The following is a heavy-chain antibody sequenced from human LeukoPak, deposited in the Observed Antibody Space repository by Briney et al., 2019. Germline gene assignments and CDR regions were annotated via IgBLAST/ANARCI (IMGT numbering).Heavy chain of an antibody. D-gene: IGHD6-6*01. CDR2: ISYDGSNK. V-gene: IGHV3-30*03. J-gene: IGHJ4*02. CDR3: ARDPPVGSSSPWYFDY. Sequence: PGGSLRLSCAASGFTFSSYGMHWVRQAPGKGLEWVAVISYDGSNKYYADSVKGRFTISRDNSKNTLYLQMNSLRAEDTAVYYCARDPPVGSSSPWYFDYWGQGTLVTVSS. CDR1: GFTFSSYG.